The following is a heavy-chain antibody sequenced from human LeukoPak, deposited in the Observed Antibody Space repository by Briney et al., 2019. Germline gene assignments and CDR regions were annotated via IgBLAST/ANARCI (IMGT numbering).Heavy chain of an antibody. Sequence: GGSLRLSCAASGFIFSNYGMNWVRQAPGKGLEWVGRIKSKTDGGTTDYAAPVKGRFTISRDDSKNTLYLQMNSLKTEDTAVYYYTTHTWVVTLDYWGQGTLVTVSS. D-gene: IGHD4-23*01. CDR3: TTHTWVVTLDY. J-gene: IGHJ4*02. CDR2: IKSKTDGGTT. V-gene: IGHV3-15*07. CDR1: GFIFSNYG.